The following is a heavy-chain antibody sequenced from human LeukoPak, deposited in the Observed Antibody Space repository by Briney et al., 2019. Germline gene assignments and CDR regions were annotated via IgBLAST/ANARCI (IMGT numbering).Heavy chain of an antibody. CDR2: IYDSGSA. Sequence: SETLSLTCTVSGGSISSYYWSWIRQPPGKGLEWIGYIYDSGSAYYNPSLKSRVTISVDTSKNQFSLKLSSVTAADTAVYYCARSVYSSGWQRGNFDYWGQGTLVTVSS. V-gene: IGHV4-59*12. D-gene: IGHD6-19*01. J-gene: IGHJ4*02. CDR1: GGSISSYY. CDR3: ARSVYSSGWQRGNFDY.